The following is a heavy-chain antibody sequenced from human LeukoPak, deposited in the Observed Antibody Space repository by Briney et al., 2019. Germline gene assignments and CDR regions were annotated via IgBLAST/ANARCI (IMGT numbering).Heavy chain of an antibody. D-gene: IGHD4-4*01. CDR2: ISSSGSTI. J-gene: IGHJ4*02. V-gene: IGHV3-11*01. Sequence: KSGGSLRLSCAASGFTFRDYYMSWIRQAPGKGLEWVSYISSSGSTIYYADSVKGRFTISRDNAKNSLYLQMNSLRAEDTAVYYCARELQYGGNSPNPFDYWGQGTLVTVSS. CDR1: GFTFRDYY. CDR3: ARELQYGGNSPNPFDY.